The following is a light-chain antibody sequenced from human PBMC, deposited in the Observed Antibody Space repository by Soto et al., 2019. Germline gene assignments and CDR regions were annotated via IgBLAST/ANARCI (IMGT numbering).Light chain of an antibody. J-gene: IGKJ5*01. CDR2: DAS. V-gene: IGKV1-39*01. CDR3: PQAKSFTIT. Sequence: DIQMTQSPSSLSASVGDGVTITCQASQDITNHLNWYQQKPGKAPKLLIYDASILQTGVPSRFSGSGAGTEFTRPINSLQPEDVYTDYCPQAKSFTITFSQGTRLEIK. CDR1: QDITNH.